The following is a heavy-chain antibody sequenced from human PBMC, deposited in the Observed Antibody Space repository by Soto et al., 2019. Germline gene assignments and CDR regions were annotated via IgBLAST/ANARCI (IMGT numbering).Heavy chain of an antibody. D-gene: IGHD6-13*01. J-gene: IGHJ6*02. CDR3: ARGRNPDSSSWYYGYYGMDV. CDR2: MNPNSGNT. CDR1: GYTFTSYD. V-gene: IGHV1-8*01. Sequence: QVQLVQSGAEVKKPGASVKVSCKASGYTFTSYDINWVRQATGQGLEWMGWMNPNSGNTGYAQKFQGRVTMTRNTTKSTTDMELSSLRSEDTAVYYCARGRNPDSSSWYYGYYGMDVWGQGTTVTVSS.